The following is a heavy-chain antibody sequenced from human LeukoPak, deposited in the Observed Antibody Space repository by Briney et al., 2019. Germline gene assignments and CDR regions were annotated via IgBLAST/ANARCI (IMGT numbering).Heavy chain of an antibody. J-gene: IGHJ6*02. Sequence: GGSLRLSCAASGFTFSSYRMSWVRQAPGKGLEWVANIKQDGSEKYYVDSVKGRFTISRDNAKNSLYLQMNSLRAQDTAVYYCAREKLYGSGTTTLYYYYGMDVWGQGTTVTVSS. CDR2: IKQDGSEK. D-gene: IGHD3-10*01. CDR1: GFTFSSYR. V-gene: IGHV3-7*01. CDR3: AREKLYGSGTTTLYYYYGMDV.